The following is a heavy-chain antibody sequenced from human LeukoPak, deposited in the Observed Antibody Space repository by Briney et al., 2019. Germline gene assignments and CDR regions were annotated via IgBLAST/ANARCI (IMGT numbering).Heavy chain of an antibody. CDR1: GFTFSSYG. J-gene: IGHJ4*02. V-gene: IGHV3-30*02. Sequence: GSLRLSCAASGFTFSSYGMHWVRQAPGKGLEWVAFIRYDGSNKYYADSVKGRFTISRDNSKNTLYLQMNSLRAEDTAVYYCAKGFGYYDSSGPDYWGQGTLVTVSS. CDR3: AKGFGYYDSSGPDY. D-gene: IGHD3-22*01. CDR2: IRYDGSNK.